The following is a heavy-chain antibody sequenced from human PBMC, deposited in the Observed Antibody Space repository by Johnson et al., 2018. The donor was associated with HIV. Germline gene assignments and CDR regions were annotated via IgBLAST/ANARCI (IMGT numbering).Heavy chain of an antibody. D-gene: IGHD6-19*01. V-gene: IGHV3-48*04. CDR1: GFTFSNYG. CDR2: ISSSGTTI. Sequence: VQLVESGGGVVQPGRSLRLSCTASGFTFSNYGMHWVRQAPGKGLEWVSYISSSGTTIYYADSVKGRFTISRDNAQNSLYLQMNSLRAEDTAVYYCASPRWLVPHDAFDIWGQGTMVTVSS. J-gene: IGHJ3*02. CDR3: ASPRWLVPHDAFDI.